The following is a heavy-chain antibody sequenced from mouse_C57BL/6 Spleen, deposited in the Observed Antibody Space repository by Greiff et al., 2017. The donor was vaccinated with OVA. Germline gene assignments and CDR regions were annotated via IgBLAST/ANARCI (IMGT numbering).Heavy chain of an antibody. V-gene: IGHV1-9*01. Sequence: QVHVKQSGAELMKPGASVKLSCKATGYTFTGYWIEWVKQRPGHGLEWIGEILPGSGSTNYNEKFKSKATLTVDKSSSTAYMQLSSLTSEDSAVYYCARCYAPYYAMDYWGQGTSVTVSS. CDR1: GYTFTGYW. CDR3: ARCYAPYYAMDY. D-gene: IGHD6-5*01. CDR2: ILPGSGST. J-gene: IGHJ4*01.